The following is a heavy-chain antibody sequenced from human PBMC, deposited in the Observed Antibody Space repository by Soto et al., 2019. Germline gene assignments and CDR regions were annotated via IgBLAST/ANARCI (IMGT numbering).Heavy chain of an antibody. J-gene: IGHJ5*02. CDR2: ITGSGGGT. V-gene: IGHV3-23*01. CDR3: AKAGRLVINWFDP. D-gene: IGHD2-21*01. Sequence: SGGSLRLSCAASGFTFSSYAMSWVRQAPGRGLEWVSCITGSGGGTYYADSVKGRFTISRDNSKDTLFLQMNSLRAEDTAVYYCAKAGRLVINWFDPWGQGTLVTVSS. CDR1: GFTFSSYA.